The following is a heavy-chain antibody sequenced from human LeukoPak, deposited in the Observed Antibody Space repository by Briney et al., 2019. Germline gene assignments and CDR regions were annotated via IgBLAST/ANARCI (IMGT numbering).Heavy chain of an antibody. CDR1: GFTFSSYA. CDR3: VKPRDGYNWGAFDI. Sequence: GGSLRLSCSASGFTFSSYAMHWARQAPGKGLEYVSAISSNGGSTYYADSVKGRFTISRDSSKNTLYLQMSSLRAEDTAVYYCVKPRDGYNWGAFDIWGQGTMVTVSS. V-gene: IGHV3-64D*06. D-gene: IGHD5-24*01. CDR2: ISSNGGST. J-gene: IGHJ3*02.